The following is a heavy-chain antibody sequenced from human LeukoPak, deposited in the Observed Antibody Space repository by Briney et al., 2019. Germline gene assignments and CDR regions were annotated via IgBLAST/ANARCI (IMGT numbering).Heavy chain of an antibody. V-gene: IGHV1-18*04. Sequence: ASVTVSCKASGYSFTSYAISWLRQAPGQGLEWMGWISRYNGDTKYAQKVQGRVTMTTDTSTSTAYMDLRNLRSDDTAVYYCARDYIAPYSSGWYPDYWGQGTLVTVSS. D-gene: IGHD6-19*01. CDR1: GYSFTSYA. CDR3: ARDYIAPYSSGWYPDY. J-gene: IGHJ4*02. CDR2: ISRYNGDT.